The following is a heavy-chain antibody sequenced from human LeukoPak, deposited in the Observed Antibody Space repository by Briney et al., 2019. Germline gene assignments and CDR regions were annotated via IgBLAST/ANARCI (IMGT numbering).Heavy chain of an antibody. V-gene: IGHV3-23*01. D-gene: IGHD6-6*01. J-gene: IGHJ4*02. CDR3: ARSLYCSLPAGDY. Sequence: GGSLRLSCAASGFTFSSYAMSWVRQAPGKGLEWVSAISGSGGSTYYADSVKGRFTISRDNAKNSLYLQMNSLRAEDTAVYYCARSLYCSLPAGDYWGQGTLVTVSS. CDR2: ISGSGGST. CDR1: GFTFSSYA.